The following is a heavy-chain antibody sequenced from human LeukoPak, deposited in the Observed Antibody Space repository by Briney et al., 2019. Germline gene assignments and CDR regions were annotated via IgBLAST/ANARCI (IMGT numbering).Heavy chain of an antibody. CDR3: ASTHGSYYRLGAFDI. CDR1: GFTFSSYG. D-gene: IGHD1-26*01. Sequence: GGSLRLSCAASGFTFSSYGMHWVRQAPGKGLEWVAVIWYDGSNKYYADSVKGRFTISRDNSKNTLYLQMNSLRAEDTAVYYCASTHGSYYRLGAFDIWGQGTMVTVSS. V-gene: IGHV3-33*01. J-gene: IGHJ3*02. CDR2: IWYDGSNK.